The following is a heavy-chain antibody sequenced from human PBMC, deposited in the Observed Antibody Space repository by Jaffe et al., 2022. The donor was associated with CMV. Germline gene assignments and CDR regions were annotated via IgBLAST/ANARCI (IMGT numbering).Heavy chain of an antibody. CDR2: ISWNSGIV. V-gene: IGHV3-9*01. D-gene: IGHD2-2*02. Sequence: EVQLVESGGDLVQPGRSLRLSCTASGFTFDDYAMHWVRQAPGKGLEWVSGISWNSGIVAYTDSVKGRFTISRDNAKNSLYLQMNNLRADDTALYFCTKDRSCNGPRCYKGFDPWGQGTLVTVSS. J-gene: IGHJ5*02. CDR1: GFTFDDYA. CDR3: TKDRSCNGPRCYKGFDP.